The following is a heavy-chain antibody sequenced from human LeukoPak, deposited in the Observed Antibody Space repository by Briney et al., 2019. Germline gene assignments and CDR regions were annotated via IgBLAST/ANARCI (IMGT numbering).Heavy chain of an antibody. D-gene: IGHD6-13*01. V-gene: IGHV3-30-3*01. CDR2: ISYDESRK. Sequence: GRSLRLSCAASGFTLSSFTMHWVRHNPGKGLEWVAVISYDESRKWYADSVKGRFTISRDISKNTLYLEMDSLRREDTAVYYCARAYDSSWHNFDYWGQGSLVTVSS. J-gene: IGHJ4*02. CDR1: GFTLSSFT. CDR3: ARAYDSSWHNFDY.